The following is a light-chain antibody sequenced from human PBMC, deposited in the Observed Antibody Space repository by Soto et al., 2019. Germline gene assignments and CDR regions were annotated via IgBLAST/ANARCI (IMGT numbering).Light chain of an antibody. Sequence: DIELTQSPGTLSLSPGEEATLSCRASQTVTSNYLVWYQQRPGQAPRLLIYGASARATGIPDRFSGSGSGRDFTLTISSLQPGDFAVYYCQQYNNWPPITFGQGTRLEIK. CDR1: QTVTSNY. CDR2: GAS. J-gene: IGKJ5*01. CDR3: QQYNNWPPIT. V-gene: IGKV3-20*01.